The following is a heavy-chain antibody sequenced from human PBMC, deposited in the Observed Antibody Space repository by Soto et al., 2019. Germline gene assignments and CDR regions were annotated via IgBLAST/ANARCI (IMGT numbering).Heavy chain of an antibody. CDR2: IYSGGST. V-gene: IGHV3-53*01. CDR1: GFTVSSNY. CDR3: ARDGGYYDFWSGYYTYGTDV. J-gene: IGHJ6*02. D-gene: IGHD3-3*01. Sequence: GGSLRLSCAASGFTVSSNYMSWVRQAPGKGLEWVSVIYSGGSTYYADSVKGRFTISRDNSKHTLYLQMNSLRAEDTAVYYCARDGGYYDFWSGYYTYGTDVWGQGTTVTVSS.